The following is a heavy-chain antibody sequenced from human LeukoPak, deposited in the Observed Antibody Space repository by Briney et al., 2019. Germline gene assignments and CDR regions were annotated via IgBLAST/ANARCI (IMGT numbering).Heavy chain of an antibody. CDR1: GGSFSGCY. Sequence: PSETLSLTCAVYGGSFSGCYWSWIRQPPGKGLEWIGEINHSGSTNYNPSLKSRVTISVDTSKNQFSLKLSSVTAADTAVYYCARAFRVATSYYSYYYGMDVWGQGTTVTVSS. CDR2: INHSGST. J-gene: IGHJ6*02. D-gene: IGHD5-12*01. CDR3: ARAFRVATSYYSYYYGMDV. V-gene: IGHV4-34*01.